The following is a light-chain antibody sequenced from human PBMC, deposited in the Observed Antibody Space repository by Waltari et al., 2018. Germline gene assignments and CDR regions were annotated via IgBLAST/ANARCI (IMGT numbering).Light chain of an antibody. CDR1: SSDIGHNKY. CDR2: EVN. CDR3: TSYTAGNIVI. Sequence: CTGTSSDIGHNKYVSWYQHHPGKAPKLIIYEVNHRPSGTSYRFSGSKSGSTASLTISGVQAEDEAHYYCTSYTAGNIVIFGGGTKVTVL. V-gene: IGLV2-14*01. J-gene: IGLJ2*01.